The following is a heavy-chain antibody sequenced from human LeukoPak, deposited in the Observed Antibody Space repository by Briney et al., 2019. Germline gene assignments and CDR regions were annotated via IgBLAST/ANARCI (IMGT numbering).Heavy chain of an antibody. J-gene: IGHJ4*02. CDR2: ISAYNGNT. D-gene: IGHD3-22*01. CDR3: ARVLGFPIRHYYDSSGYYPYFDY. Sequence: ASVKVSCKASGYTFTSYGISWVRQAPGQGLEWMGWISAYNGNTNHAQKLQGRVTMTTDTSTSTAYMELRSLRSDDTAVYYCARVLGFPIRHYYDSSGYYPYFDYWGQGTLVTVSS. V-gene: IGHV1-18*01. CDR1: GYTFTSYG.